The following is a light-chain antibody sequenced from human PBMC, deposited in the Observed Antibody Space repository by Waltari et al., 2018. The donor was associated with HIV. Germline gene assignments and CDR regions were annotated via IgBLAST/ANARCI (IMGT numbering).Light chain of an antibody. V-gene: IGLV1-40*01. Sequence: QSELTQPPSVSAAPGQRVTIPCTGSSSNIWDGYALHWYQQVPGRAPKVVIYGNSNRPSGVPDRFSGSKSGSSASLVITGLQSEDEADYYCQSYDSNLSGLFGGGTKVTVL. CDR1: SSNIWDGYA. J-gene: IGLJ2*01. CDR3: QSYDSNLSGL. CDR2: GNS.